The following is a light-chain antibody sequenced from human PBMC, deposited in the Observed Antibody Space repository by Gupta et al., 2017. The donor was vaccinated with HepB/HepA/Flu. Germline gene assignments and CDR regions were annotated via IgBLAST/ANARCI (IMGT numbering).Light chain of an antibody. J-gene: IGLJ3*02. CDR1: SGSVSSSYY. CDR3: VLYMGRGFWV. CDR2: NTK. Sequence: QTVVTQEPSFSVSPGGTVTLTCGLSSGSVSSSYYPSWYQQTPGQSPRTLIYNTKIRSSGVPDRFSGSILGNKAALTIAGAQADDEADYYCVLYMGRGFWVFGGGTTLTVL. V-gene: IGLV8-61*01.